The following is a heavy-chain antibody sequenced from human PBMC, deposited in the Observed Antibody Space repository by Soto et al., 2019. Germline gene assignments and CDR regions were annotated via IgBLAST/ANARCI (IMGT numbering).Heavy chain of an antibody. CDR2: IYYSGST. J-gene: IGHJ4*02. CDR1: GGSISSGGYY. CDR3: AMDVTEGYFDY. V-gene: IGHV4-31*03. Sequence: SETLSLTCTVSGGSISSGGYYWSWIRQHPGKGLEWIGYIYYSGSTYYNPSLKSRVTISVDTSKNQFSLKLSSVTAADTAVYYCAMDVTEGYFDYWGQGTLVTVPS. D-gene: IGHD2-21*02.